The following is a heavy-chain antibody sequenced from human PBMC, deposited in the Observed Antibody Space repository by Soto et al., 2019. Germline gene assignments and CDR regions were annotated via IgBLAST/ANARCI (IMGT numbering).Heavy chain of an antibody. V-gene: IGHV3-33*01. CDR3: ARDGGCRDGFTVGCNWFDP. J-gene: IGHJ5*02. D-gene: IGHD6-19*01. Sequence: QVQLVESGGGVVQPGRSLRLSCAASGFTFSSYGMHWVRQAPGKGLEWVAVIWYDGSNKYYADSVKGRFTISRDNSKNTLYLQRNSLGAEDTAVYYCARDGGCRDGFTVGCNWFDPWGQGALGTVSS. CDR1: GFTFSSYG. CDR2: IWYDGSNK.